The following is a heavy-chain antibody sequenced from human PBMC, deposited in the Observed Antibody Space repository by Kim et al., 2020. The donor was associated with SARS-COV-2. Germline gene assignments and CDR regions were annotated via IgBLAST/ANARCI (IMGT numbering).Heavy chain of an antibody. V-gene: IGHV3-7*01. CDR1: GFNFRDNW. Sequence: GGSLRFSCAASGFNFRDNWMRWVRQSPGKGLEWVAVLNEDGSEKFYMDSVRGRFTISRDNAKNSLFLQMNSLRAEDAALYYCAGGGSYSFEYWGQGTLVTVSS. J-gene: IGHJ4*02. D-gene: IGHD5-12*01. CDR2: LNEDGSEK. CDR3: AGGGSYSFEY.